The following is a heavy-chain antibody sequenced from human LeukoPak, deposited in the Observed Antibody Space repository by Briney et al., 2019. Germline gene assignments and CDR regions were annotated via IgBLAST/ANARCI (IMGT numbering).Heavy chain of an antibody. D-gene: IGHD2-2*01. Sequence: SETLSLTCTVSGGSICSSSYYWGWIRQPPGKGLEWIGSIYYSGSTYYNPSLKSRVTISVDTSKNQFSLELSSVTAADTAVYYCARHYHGYCSSTSCYSYFDYWGQGTLVTVSS. CDR2: IYYSGST. V-gene: IGHV4-39*01. CDR3: ARHYHGYCSSTSCYSYFDY. CDR1: GGSICSSSYY. J-gene: IGHJ4*02.